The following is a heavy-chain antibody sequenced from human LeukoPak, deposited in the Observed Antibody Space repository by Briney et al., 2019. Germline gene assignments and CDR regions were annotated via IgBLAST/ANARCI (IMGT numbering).Heavy chain of an antibody. CDR2: IASDGSST. CDR3: ARGRPHGNDY. CDR1: GFTFSSYW. Sequence: NPGGSLRLSCAASGFTFSSYWMNWVRQAPGKGLVWVSRIASDGSSTTYADSVKGRFSISRDNAKNTPYLQMNSLRVEDTAVYYCARGRPHGNDYWGQGTLVTVSS. D-gene: IGHD4-23*01. V-gene: IGHV3-74*01. J-gene: IGHJ4*02.